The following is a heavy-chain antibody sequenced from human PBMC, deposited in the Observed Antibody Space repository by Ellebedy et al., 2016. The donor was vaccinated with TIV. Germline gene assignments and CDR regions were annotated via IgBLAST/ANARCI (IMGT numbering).Heavy chain of an antibody. V-gene: IGHV3-23*01. J-gene: IGHJ5*02. D-gene: IGHD2-8*01. CDR1: GFTFSNYA. Sequence: GESLKISCAASGFTFSNYAVSWVRQAPGKGLEWVSAIAGSGVNTYYADSVKGRFTISRDNSRKTVYVEMNSLRAEDTAVYYCAKKLSGMRAKFDLWGQGTLVTVSS. CDR2: IAGSGVNT. CDR3: AKKLSGMRAKFDL.